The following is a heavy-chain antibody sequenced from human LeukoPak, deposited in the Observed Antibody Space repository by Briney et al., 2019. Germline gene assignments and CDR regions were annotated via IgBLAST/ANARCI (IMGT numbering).Heavy chain of an antibody. CDR3: AKGQNIVLMVNLDY. J-gene: IGHJ4*02. D-gene: IGHD2-8*01. CDR2: IRYDGSNK. CDR1: GFTFSSYA. Sequence: GGSLRLSCAASGFTFSSYAMHWVRQAPGKGLEWVAFIRYDGSNKYYADSVKGRFTISRDNSKNTLYLQMNSLRADDTAVYYCAKGQNIVLMVNLDYWGQGTLVTVSS. V-gene: IGHV3-30*02.